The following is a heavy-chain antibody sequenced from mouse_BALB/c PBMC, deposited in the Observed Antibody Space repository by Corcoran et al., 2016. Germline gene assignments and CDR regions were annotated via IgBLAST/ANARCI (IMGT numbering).Heavy chain of an antibody. Sequence: DVQLQESGPGLVKPSQSLSLTCSVTGYSITSGYYWNWIRQFPGNKLEWMGYISYDGSNNYNPTLKNRISITRDTSKNQFILKLNSVTTEDTATYYCARITTVEATPYWYFDVWGAGTTVTVSS. J-gene: IGHJ1*01. CDR2: ISYDGSN. CDR3: ARITTVEATPYWYFDV. V-gene: IGHV3-6*02. CDR1: GYSITSGYY. D-gene: IGHD1-1*01.